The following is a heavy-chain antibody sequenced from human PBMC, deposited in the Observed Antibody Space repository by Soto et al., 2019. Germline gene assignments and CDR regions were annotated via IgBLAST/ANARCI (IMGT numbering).Heavy chain of an antibody. Sequence: RASVKVSCKASGGLYSSYALSWVRQAPGQGLEWLGGIIPLFGTTSYARKFQGRVTITADELTTTAYMELSSLTSEDTAIYYCARDNSSDSSGYYNSDLGYYFDYWGQGTQVTVSS. CDR1: GGLYSSYA. J-gene: IGHJ4*02. V-gene: IGHV1-69*13. D-gene: IGHD3-22*01. CDR3: ARDNSSDSSGYYNSDLGYYFDY. CDR2: IIPLFGTT.